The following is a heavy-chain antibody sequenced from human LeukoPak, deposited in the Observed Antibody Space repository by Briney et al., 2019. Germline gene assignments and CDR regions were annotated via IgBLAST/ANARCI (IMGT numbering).Heavy chain of an antibody. V-gene: IGHV4-34*01. J-gene: IGHJ4*02. Sequence: PSETLSLTCAVYGGSFSGYYWSWIRQPPGKGLEWIGEINHSGSTNYNPSLKSRVTISVDTSKNQFSLKLSSVTAADTAVYYCASKAVAGTKNDYWGQGTLVTVSS. D-gene: IGHD6-19*01. CDR1: GGSFSGYY. CDR3: ASKAVAGTKNDY. CDR2: INHSGST.